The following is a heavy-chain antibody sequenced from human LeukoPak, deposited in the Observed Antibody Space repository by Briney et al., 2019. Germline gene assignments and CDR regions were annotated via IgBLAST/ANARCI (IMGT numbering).Heavy chain of an antibody. Sequence: GGSLRLSCAASGFTFSHHNMNWVRQVPGKGLESVSYISSSGNTIYYADSVKGRFTISRDNAHGSLYLQMNSLRVEDTAIYYCARDLYYGSASPRLDYWGQGTLVTVSS. CDR1: GFTFSHHN. D-gene: IGHD3-10*01. CDR2: ISSSGNTI. J-gene: IGHJ4*02. V-gene: IGHV3-48*01. CDR3: ARDLYYGSASPRLDY.